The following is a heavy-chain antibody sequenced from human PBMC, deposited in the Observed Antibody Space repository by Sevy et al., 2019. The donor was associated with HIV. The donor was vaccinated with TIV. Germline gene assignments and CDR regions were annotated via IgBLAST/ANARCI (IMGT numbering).Heavy chain of an antibody. D-gene: IGHD1-7*01. CDR2: IKNENEVGTT. J-gene: IGHJ3*01. V-gene: IGHV3-15*01. Sequence: GASLRLSCAASGFPFSDAWMNWVRQVPGKGLEWVGLIKNENEVGTTDYAEPVKGRSITSRDDSKNTLNLQMSSLKTEDTAIYYCTTDWGTGNTWVRAFDLWGQGTMVTVSS. CDR3: TTDWGTGNTWVRAFDL. CDR1: GFPFSDAW.